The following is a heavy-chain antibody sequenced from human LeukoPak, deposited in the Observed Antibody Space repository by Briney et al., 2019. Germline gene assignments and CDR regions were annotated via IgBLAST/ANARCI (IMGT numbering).Heavy chain of an antibody. D-gene: IGHD5-18*01. V-gene: IGHV4-59*08. J-gene: IGHJ4*02. CDR1: GGSVSNYH. Sequence: PSETLSLTCTVSGGSVSNYHWSWIRQPPGKGLEWIGYIYYSGSTYYNPSLKSRVTISVDTSKNQLSLKLTSETAADTAVYYCARHASGYNYGYDWGQGTLVTVSS. CDR3: ARHASGYNYGYD. CDR2: IYYSGST.